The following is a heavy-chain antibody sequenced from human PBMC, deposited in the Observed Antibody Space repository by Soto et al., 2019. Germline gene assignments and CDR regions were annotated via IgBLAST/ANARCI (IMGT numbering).Heavy chain of an antibody. J-gene: IGHJ6*03. V-gene: IGHV3-23*01. D-gene: IGHD3-10*01. CDR3: AKRGTMGRVVGVYYYYMDV. Sequence: HPGGSLRLSCAASGFTFCSYAMSWVRQAPGKGLEWVSAISGSGGSTYYADSVKGRFTISRDNSKNTLYLQMNSLRAEDTAVYYCAKRGTMGRVVGVYYYYMDVWGKGTTVTVSS. CDR2: ISGSGGST. CDR1: GFTFCSYA.